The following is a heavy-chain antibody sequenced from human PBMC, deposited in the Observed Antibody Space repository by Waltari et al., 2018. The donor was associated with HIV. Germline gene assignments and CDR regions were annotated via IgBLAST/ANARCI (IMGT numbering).Heavy chain of an antibody. CDR2: ILSDGSNK. Sequence: QVHLVESGGGVVQPGRSLTLACAASGLTLSSYTVQWVRQAPGKGLEWLALILSDGSNKDYADSVKGRFTISRDNSKNTLYLQMNSLRPEDTAVYYCARASWDSSGYLLDYWGQGTLVTVSS. CDR3: ARASWDSSGYLLDY. J-gene: IGHJ4*02. CDR1: GLTLSSYT. D-gene: IGHD3-22*01. V-gene: IGHV3-30*01.